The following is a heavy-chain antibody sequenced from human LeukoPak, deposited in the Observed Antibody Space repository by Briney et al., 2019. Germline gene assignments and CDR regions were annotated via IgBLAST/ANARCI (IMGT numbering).Heavy chain of an antibody. V-gene: IGHV7-4-1*01. Sequence: ASVEVSCKASGYTFTSYAMNWVRQAPGQGLEWMGWINTNTGNPTYAQGFTGRFVFSLDTSVSTAYLQICSLKAEDTAVYYCARPDYDILTGSGGNWFDPWGQGTLVTVSS. J-gene: IGHJ5*02. CDR2: INTNTGNP. CDR1: GYTFTSYA. CDR3: ARPDYDILTGSGGNWFDP. D-gene: IGHD3-9*01.